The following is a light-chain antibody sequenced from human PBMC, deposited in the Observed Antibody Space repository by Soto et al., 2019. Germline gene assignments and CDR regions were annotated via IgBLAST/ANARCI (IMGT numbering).Light chain of an antibody. Sequence: QSVLTQPPSASGAPGQSVTISCTGTSSDVGGYNYVSWFQQQPGRAPKLMIYEVSKRPSGVPDRFSGSKSGNTASLTVSGLQAEDEADYFCTSYAATYIVLVGGGTKLTVL. CDR1: SSDVGGYNY. V-gene: IGLV2-8*01. CDR2: EVS. CDR3: TSYAATYIVL. J-gene: IGLJ2*01.